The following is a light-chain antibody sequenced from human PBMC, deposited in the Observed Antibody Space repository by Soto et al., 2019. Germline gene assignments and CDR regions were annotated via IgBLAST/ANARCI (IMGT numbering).Light chain of an antibody. Sequence: ENVLTQSPGTLSLSPGERATLSCRASQSVSSNYFAWYQQKPGQAPRLLIYGVSSRATGIPDRFSGSGSGTDFTLTISRLEPEDFAVYYCQQHGSSPITFGQGTRLEIK. V-gene: IGKV3-20*01. CDR3: QQHGSSPIT. CDR1: QSVSSNY. J-gene: IGKJ5*01. CDR2: GVS.